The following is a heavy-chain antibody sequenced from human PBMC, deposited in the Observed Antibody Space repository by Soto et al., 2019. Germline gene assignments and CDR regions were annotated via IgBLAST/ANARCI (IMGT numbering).Heavy chain of an antibody. CDR1: GGTFSSYA. Sequence: GASVKVSCKASGGTFSSYAISWVRQAPGQGLEWMGGIIPIFGTANYAQKFQGRVTITADKSTSTAYMELSSLRSEDTAVYYCARTRILGYCRSTSCYDFDYWGQGTLVTVSS. D-gene: IGHD2-2*01. J-gene: IGHJ4*02. CDR2: IIPIFGTA. CDR3: ARTRILGYCRSTSCYDFDY. V-gene: IGHV1-69*06.